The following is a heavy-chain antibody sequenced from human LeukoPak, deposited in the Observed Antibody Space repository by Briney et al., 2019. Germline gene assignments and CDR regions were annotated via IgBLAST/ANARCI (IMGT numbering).Heavy chain of an antibody. CDR1: GFTFSSYS. D-gene: IGHD4-17*01. V-gene: IGHV3-48*01. CDR3: ARDPGTVIAYSFEY. J-gene: IGHJ4*02. CDR2: ISSSSSSTI. Sequence: PGGSLRLSCAASGFTFSSYSMNWVRQAPGKGLEWVSYISSSSSSTIYYADSVKGRFTISRDNAKNSLYLQMNSLRAEDTAVYYCARDPGTVIAYSFEYWGQGTPVTVSS.